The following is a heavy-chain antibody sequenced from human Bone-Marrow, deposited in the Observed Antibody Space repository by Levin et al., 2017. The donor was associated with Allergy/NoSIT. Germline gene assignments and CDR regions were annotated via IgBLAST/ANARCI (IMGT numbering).Heavy chain of an antibody. Sequence: SETLSLTCAVSGGSIISGGYSWSWIRQPPGKGLEWIGFIYASGNTDYNPSLESRVTILADTSKNEFSLKLRSVTAADTAVYYCARSADFAGHPFDPWGQGTLVIVSS. CDR1: GGSIISGGYS. D-gene: IGHD3-3*01. J-gene: IGHJ5*02. V-gene: IGHV4-30-2*01. CDR3: ARSADFAGHPFDP. CDR2: IYASGNT.